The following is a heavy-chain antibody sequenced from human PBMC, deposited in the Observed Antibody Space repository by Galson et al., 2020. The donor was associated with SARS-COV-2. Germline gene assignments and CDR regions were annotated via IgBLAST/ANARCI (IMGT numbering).Heavy chain of an antibody. CDR3: ASLNPYRT. CDR1: VPSISNYY. V-gene: IGHV4-59*01. D-gene: IGHD3-16*02. Sequence: SQTLSLTCTVSVPSISNYYRRWIRQPPAKGLEWIGFVSNSGGAKSNPSLKSRVTISVDTPKNQFSLKLAPVTTADTAVYYCASLNPYRTWGQGTLITVSS. J-gene: IGHJ5*02. CDR2: VSNSGGA.